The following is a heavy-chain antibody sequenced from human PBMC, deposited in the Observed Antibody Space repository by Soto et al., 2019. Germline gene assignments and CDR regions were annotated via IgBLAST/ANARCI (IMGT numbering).Heavy chain of an antibody. D-gene: IGHD1-26*01. CDR1: GFTFSSYG. V-gene: IGHV3-30*18. Sequence: QVQLVESGGGVVQPGRSLRLSCAASGFTFSSYGMHWVRQAPGKGLEWVAVISYDGSNKYYADSVKGRFTISRDNSKNTLDLQMNSLRAEDTAVYYCAKDGEWELLQYYFDYWGQGTLVTVSS. J-gene: IGHJ4*02. CDR2: ISYDGSNK. CDR3: AKDGEWELLQYYFDY.